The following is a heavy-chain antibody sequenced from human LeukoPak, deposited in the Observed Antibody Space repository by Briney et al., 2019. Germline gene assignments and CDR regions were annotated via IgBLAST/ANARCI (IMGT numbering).Heavy chain of an antibody. V-gene: IGHV1-69*05. J-gene: IGHJ4*02. D-gene: IGHD2-15*01. CDR1: GYTLNELS. CDR2: IIPIFGTA. CDR3: ARDERYCGGGSCTLFDY. Sequence: GASVKVSCKVSGYTLNELSIHWVRQAPGQGLEWMGRIIPIFGTANYPQKFQGRVTITTDEPPGTAYREPGRQRSEDTAVYYCARDERYCGGGSCTLFDYWGQGTLVTVSS.